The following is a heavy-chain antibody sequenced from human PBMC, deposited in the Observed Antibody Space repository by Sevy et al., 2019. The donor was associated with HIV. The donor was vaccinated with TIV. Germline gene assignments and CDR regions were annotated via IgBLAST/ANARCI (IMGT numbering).Heavy chain of an antibody. CDR2: IYYSGST. D-gene: IGHD3-22*01. J-gene: IGHJ5*02. CDR3: ARDNTYYYDSSGRRDWFDP. V-gene: IGHV4-59*01. Sequence: SETLSLTCTVSGGSISSYYWSWIRQPPGKGLEWIGYIYYSGSTNYNPSLKSRVTISVDTSKNQFSLKLSSVTAAETAVYYCARDNTYYYDSSGRRDWFDPWGQGTLVTVSS. CDR1: GGSISSYY.